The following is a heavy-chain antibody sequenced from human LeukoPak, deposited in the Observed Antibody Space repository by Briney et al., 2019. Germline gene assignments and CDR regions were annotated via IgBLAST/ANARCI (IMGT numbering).Heavy chain of an antibody. CDR1: GYTFTSYG. D-gene: IGHD3-22*01. CDR3: ARGPFYDSSGYYTFHFDY. Sequence: ASVKVSCKASGYTFTSYGISWVRQAPGQGLEWMGWTSAYNGNTNYAQKLQGRVTMTTDTSTSTAYMELRSLRSDDTAVYYCARGPFYDSSGYYTFHFDYWGQGTLVTVSS. V-gene: IGHV1-18*01. CDR2: TSAYNGNT. J-gene: IGHJ4*02.